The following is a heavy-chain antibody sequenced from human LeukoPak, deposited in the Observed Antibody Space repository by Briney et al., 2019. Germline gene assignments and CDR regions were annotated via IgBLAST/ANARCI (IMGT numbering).Heavy chain of an antibody. CDR3: AKPYYYDSTGYEYYYYGMDV. Sequence: GGSLRLSCAASGFXFSSYSMTWVRQAPGKGLEWVSAISRSGGSTYYADSVKGRSTISRDNSKNTLYLQMSSLRAEDTAIYYCAKPYYYDSTGYEYYYYGMDVWGQGTTVTVSS. J-gene: IGHJ6*02. V-gene: IGHV3-23*01. CDR2: ISRSGGST. D-gene: IGHD3-22*01. CDR1: GFXFSSYS.